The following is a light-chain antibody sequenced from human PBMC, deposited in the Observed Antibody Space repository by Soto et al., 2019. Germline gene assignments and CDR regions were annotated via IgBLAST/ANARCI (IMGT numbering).Light chain of an antibody. CDR2: YDD. J-gene: IGLJ2*01. V-gene: IGLV1-36*01. Sequence: QSVLTQPPSVSEAPRQRVTISCSGSSSNIGNNDVNWYQQLPGKAPKLLIYYDDLRPSGVSDRFSGSKSGTSASLAISGLQSEDEADYYCEAWDDSLNGRVFGGGTKLTVL. CDR1: SSNIGNND. CDR3: EAWDDSLNGRV.